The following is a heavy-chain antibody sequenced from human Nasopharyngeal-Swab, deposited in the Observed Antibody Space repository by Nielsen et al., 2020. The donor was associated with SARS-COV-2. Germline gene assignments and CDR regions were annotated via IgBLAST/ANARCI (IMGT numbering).Heavy chain of an antibody. V-gene: IGHV6-1*01. CDR2: TYYRYKWYN. J-gene: IGHJ4*02. Sequence: WIRPSPSRGLEWLGRTYYRYKWYNDYAESVKSRVTISPDTSKNQVSLQLNSVTSEDTGVYYCARGDWGQFDYWGQGTLVTVSS. CDR3: ARGDWGQFDY. D-gene: IGHD7-27*01.